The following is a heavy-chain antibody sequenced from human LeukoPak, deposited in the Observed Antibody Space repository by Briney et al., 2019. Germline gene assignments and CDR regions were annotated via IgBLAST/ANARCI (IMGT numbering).Heavy chain of an antibody. Sequence: GGSLRLSCAASGFTFRSYGMHWVRQAPGKGLEWVAFIRYDGSNKYYADSVKGRFTISRDNSKNTLYLQMNSLRAEDTAVYYCARDYGSGIDYWGQGTLVTVSS. CDR3: ARDYGSGIDY. J-gene: IGHJ4*02. CDR1: GFTFRSYG. CDR2: IRYDGSNK. D-gene: IGHD3-10*01. V-gene: IGHV3-30*02.